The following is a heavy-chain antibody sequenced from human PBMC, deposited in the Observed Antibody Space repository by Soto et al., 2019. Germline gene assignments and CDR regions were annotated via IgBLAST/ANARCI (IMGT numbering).Heavy chain of an antibody. CDR3: ARLGLRYFDWFDYGMDV. Sequence: GESLKISCKGSGYRFTSYWIGWVRQMPGKGLEWMGIIYPGDSDTRYSPSFQGQVTISADKSISTAYLQWSSLKASDTAMYYCARLGLRYFDWFDYGMDVWGQGTTVTVSS. CDR2: IYPGDSDT. CDR1: GYRFTSYW. J-gene: IGHJ6*02. V-gene: IGHV5-51*01. D-gene: IGHD3-9*01.